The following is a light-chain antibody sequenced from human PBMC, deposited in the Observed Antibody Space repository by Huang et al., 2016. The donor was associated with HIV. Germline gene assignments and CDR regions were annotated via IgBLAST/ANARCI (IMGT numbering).Light chain of an antibody. CDR1: QSVSSSS. CDR3: QQYGTSPLT. Sequence: EIVLTQSPATLSLSPGERATLSCGASQSVSSSSLAWYQQKPGLAPRLLIYDASSRATGIPDRFSGSGSGTDFVLTINRLEPEDFAVYYCQQYGTSPLTFGGGTKVEIK. CDR2: DAS. J-gene: IGKJ4*01. V-gene: IGKV3D-20*01.